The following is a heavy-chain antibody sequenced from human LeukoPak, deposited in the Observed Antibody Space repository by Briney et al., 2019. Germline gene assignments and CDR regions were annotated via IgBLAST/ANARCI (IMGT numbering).Heavy chain of an antibody. Sequence: GGSLRLSCAASGFTFSSYSMNWVRQAPGKGLEWVSYISSSSSTIYYADSVKGRFTISRDNAKNSLYLQMNSLRAEDTAVYYCARGASRLHTPIDYWGQGTLVTVSS. CDR2: ISSSSSTI. CDR1: GFTFSSYS. D-gene: IGHD2-15*01. V-gene: IGHV3-48*01. J-gene: IGHJ4*02. CDR3: ARGASRLHTPIDY.